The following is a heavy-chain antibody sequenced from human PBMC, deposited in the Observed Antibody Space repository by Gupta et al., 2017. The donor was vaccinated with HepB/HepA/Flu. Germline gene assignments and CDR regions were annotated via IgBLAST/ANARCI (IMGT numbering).Heavy chain of an antibody. V-gene: IGHV1-46*01. CDR3: AREPNEIYKFDY. CDR2: IRPGGGNI. Sequence: QVQLVQSGTEVKEPGASVKVSCKTYGYTFTNYYIHWVRQAPGQRLEWVGIIRPGGGNIECAQKFRGRVALTRDTSTTTVYMEVSSLRSEDPAVYYCAREPNEIYKFDYWGQGTQVTVSP. CDR1: GYTFTNYY. J-gene: IGHJ4*02. D-gene: IGHD5-24*01.